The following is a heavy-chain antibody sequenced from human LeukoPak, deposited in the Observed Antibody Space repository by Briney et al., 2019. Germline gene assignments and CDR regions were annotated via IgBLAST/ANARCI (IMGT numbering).Heavy chain of an antibody. V-gene: IGHV4-59*01. D-gene: IGHD3-9*01. J-gene: IGHJ6*03. CDR3: ARVGNYDILTGYPHYYYMDV. CDR1: GGSFSGYY. CDR2: IYYSGST. Sequence: SETLSLTCAVYGGSFSGYYWSWIRQPPGKGLEWIGYIYYSGSTNYNPSLKSRVTISVDTSKNQFSLKLSSVTAADTAVYYCARVGNYDILTGYPHYYYMDVWGKGTTVTVSS.